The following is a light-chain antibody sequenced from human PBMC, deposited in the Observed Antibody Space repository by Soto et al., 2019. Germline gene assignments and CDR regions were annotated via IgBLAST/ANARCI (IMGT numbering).Light chain of an antibody. Sequence: EIVMTQSPATLSVSPGARAPLSCRASQSVSSNLAWYQQNPGQAPRLLIYGASTRATGIPARFSGSGSGTEFTLTISSLQSEDFAVYYCQQYNNWWTFGQGTKVDIK. CDR2: GAS. J-gene: IGKJ1*01. CDR1: QSVSSN. V-gene: IGKV3-15*01. CDR3: QQYNNWWT.